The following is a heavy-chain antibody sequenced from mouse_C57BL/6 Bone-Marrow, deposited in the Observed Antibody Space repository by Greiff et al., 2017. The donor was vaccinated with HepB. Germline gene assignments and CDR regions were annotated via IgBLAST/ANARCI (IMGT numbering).Heavy chain of an antibody. Sequence: VQLQQSGPELVKPGASVKISCKASGYAFSSSWMNWVKQRPGKGLEWIGRIYPGDGDTNYNGKFKGKATLTADKSSSTAYMQLSSLTSEDSAVYFCARYAGSSYAWFAYWGQGTLVTVSA. CDR1: GYAFSSSW. D-gene: IGHD1-1*01. V-gene: IGHV1-82*01. J-gene: IGHJ3*01. CDR2: IYPGDGDT. CDR3: ARYAGSSYAWFAY.